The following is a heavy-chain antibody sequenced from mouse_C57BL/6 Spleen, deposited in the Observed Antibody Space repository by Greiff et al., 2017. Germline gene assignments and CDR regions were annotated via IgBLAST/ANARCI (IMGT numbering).Heavy chain of an antibody. CDR2: ISNGGGST. D-gene: IGHD1-1*01. CDR3: ARGNTVVATDY. CDR1: GFTFSDYY. Sequence: EVKLVESGGGLVQPGGSLKLSCAASGFTFSDYYMYWVRQTPEKRLEWVAYISNGGGSTYYPETLKGRFTISRDNASNTLYLQMSRLKSEDTAMYYCARGNTVVATDYWGQGTSLTVSS. J-gene: IGHJ2*02. V-gene: IGHV5-12*01.